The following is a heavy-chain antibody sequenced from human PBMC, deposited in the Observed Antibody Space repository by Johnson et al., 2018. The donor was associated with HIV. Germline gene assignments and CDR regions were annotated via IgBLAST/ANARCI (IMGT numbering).Heavy chain of an antibody. Sequence: QVQLVESGGGSVQPGGSLRLSCAASGFTFSSYAMHWVRQAPGKGLEWVAVISYDGSNKYYADSVKGRFTISRDNSKNTLYLQMNSLRAEDTAVYYCARVGADAFDIWGQGTMVTVSS. CDR1: GFTFSSYA. J-gene: IGHJ3*02. CDR2: ISYDGSNK. V-gene: IGHV3-30-3*01. D-gene: IGHD1-26*01. CDR3: ARVGADAFDI.